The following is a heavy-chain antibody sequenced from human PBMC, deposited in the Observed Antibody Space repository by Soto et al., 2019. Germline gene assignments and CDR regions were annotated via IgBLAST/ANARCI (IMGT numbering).Heavy chain of an antibody. V-gene: IGHV1-69*01. D-gene: IGHD3-16*01. J-gene: IGHJ6*02. Sequence: QVQLVQSGAEVRKPGSSVRVSCRASGGSFSTYAISWVRQAPGQGLEWMGGIVPVFGTPNYAQKVQDIDIITADDSTTTADMELSSLRSDATAIYYGARKAIIPSRPWGRDYYFTTDVWGQGTTVTVSS. CDR3: ARKAIIPSRPWGRDYYFTTDV. CDR2: IVPVFGTP. CDR1: GGSFSTYA.